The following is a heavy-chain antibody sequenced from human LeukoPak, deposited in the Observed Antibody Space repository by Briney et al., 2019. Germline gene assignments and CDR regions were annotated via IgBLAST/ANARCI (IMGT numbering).Heavy chain of an antibody. J-gene: IGHJ4*02. V-gene: IGHV1-46*01. CDR2: INPSGGST. Sequence: ASVKVSCKASRYTFTTYYMHWVRQAPGQGLEWVGIINPSGGSTSYAQKFQGRVTMTGDMSTSTVYMELSSLRSEDTGVYYCAWDDFDYWGQGTLVTVSS. CDR1: RYTFTTYY. CDR3: AWDDFDY.